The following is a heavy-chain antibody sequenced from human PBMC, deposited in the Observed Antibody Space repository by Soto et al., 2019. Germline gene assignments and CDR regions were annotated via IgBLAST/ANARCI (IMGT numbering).Heavy chain of an antibody. D-gene: IGHD2-21*01. CDR3: ARDLISIPGDV. J-gene: IGHJ6*04. CDR1: GGSISSYY. CDR2: IYYTGST. Sequence: QVQLQESGPGLVKPSETVSLTCTVSGGSISSYYWSWIRQPPGKGLEWIGYIYYTGSTNYNPSLESRVTISLDTSKNQFSLNLRSVTAADTAVYYCARDLISIPGDVWGKGTTVTVSS. V-gene: IGHV4-59*01.